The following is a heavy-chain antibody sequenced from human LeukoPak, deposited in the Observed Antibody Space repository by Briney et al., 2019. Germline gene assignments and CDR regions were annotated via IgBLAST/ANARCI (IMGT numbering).Heavy chain of an antibody. CDR2: INPSGGST. Sequence: ASVKVSCKASGYTFTSYYMHWVRQAPGQGLEWMGIINPSGGSTSYAQKFQGRVTMTRDTSTSTAYMELSSLRSEDTAVYYCARDRGSGWLDYWGQGTLVTVSS. V-gene: IGHV1-46*01. CDR1: GYTFTSYY. CDR3: ARDRGSGWLDY. D-gene: IGHD6-19*01. J-gene: IGHJ4*02.